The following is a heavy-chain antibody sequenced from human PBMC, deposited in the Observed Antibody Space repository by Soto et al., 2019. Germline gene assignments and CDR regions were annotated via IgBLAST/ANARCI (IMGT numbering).Heavy chain of an antibody. CDR2: IIPVINTA. V-gene: IGHV1-69*01. D-gene: IGHD2-21*01. CDR1: GGNFNTYT. CDR3: ARPHGDYSSPWYFHV. J-gene: IGHJ2*01. Sequence: QEQLVQSGPEVKKPGSSVRVSCEASGGNFNTYTISWVRQAPGQGLEWLGGIIPVINTAYYAESVQDRVTITADDSTSTVYLELNNLRSDDTAVYYCARPHGDYSSPWYFHVWGRGTPVTVSS.